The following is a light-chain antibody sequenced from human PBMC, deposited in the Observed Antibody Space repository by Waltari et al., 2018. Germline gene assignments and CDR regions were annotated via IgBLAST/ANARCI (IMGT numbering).Light chain of an antibody. CDR1: SLRRYY. CDR3: NSRDSSGNHLRV. V-gene: IGLV3-19*01. Sequence: SSELTQDPAVSVALGQTVRITCQGDSLRRYYASWYQQKPAQAPVLVIYGKNNRPSGIPDRFSGSSSGNTASLTITGAQAEDEADYYCNSRDSSGNHLRVFGGGTKLTVL. CDR2: GKN. J-gene: IGLJ2*01.